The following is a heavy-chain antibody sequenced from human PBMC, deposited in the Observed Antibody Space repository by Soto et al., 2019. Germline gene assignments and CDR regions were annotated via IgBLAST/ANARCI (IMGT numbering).Heavy chain of an antibody. CDR1: GGSISSYY. CDR2: IYYSGST. J-gene: IGHJ3*02. V-gene: IGHV4-59*12. D-gene: IGHD3-10*01. Sequence: SETLSLTCTVSGGSISSYYWSWIRQPPGKGLEWIGYIYYSGSTYYNPSLKSRVTISVDTSKNQFSLKLSSVTAADTAVYYCARGIGSGGSEMADAFDIWAQGTMVTVSS. CDR3: ARGIGSGGSEMADAFDI.